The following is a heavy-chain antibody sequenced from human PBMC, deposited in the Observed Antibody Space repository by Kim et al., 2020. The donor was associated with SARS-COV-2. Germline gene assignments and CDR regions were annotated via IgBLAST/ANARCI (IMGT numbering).Heavy chain of an antibody. V-gene: IGHV2-5*02. CDR3: AHRPNYYDFWSGYNNDAFDI. Sequence: SGPTLVNPTQTLTLTCTFSGFSLSTSGVGVGWIRQPPGKALEWLALIYWDDDKRYSPSLKSRLTITKDTSKNQVVLTMTNMDPVDTATYYCAHRPNYYDFWSGYNNDAFDIWGQGTMVTVSS. CDR1: GFSLSTSGVG. J-gene: IGHJ3*02. D-gene: IGHD3-3*01. CDR2: IYWDDDK.